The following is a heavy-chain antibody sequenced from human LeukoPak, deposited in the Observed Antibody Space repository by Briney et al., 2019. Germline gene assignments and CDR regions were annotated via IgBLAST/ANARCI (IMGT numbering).Heavy chain of an antibody. Sequence: GGSLRLSCAASGFTVSSNYMSWVRQAPGKGLEWVSVIYSGGSTYYADSVKGRFTISRDNSKNTLYLQMNSLRAEDTAVYYCATLGYCSSTSCSFGWGQGTLVTVSS. J-gene: IGHJ4*02. CDR3: ATLGYCSSTSCSFG. V-gene: IGHV3-53*01. CDR1: GFTVSSNY. CDR2: IYSGGST. D-gene: IGHD2-2*01.